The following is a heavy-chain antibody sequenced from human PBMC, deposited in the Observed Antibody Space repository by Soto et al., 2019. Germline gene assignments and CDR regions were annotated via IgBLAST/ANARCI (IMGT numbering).Heavy chain of an antibody. D-gene: IGHD3-22*01. CDR3: PRGGQPGTYYYDSSGYYFDY. J-gene: IGHJ4*02. V-gene: IGHV4-59*01. CDR1: GGSISTYY. Sequence: QVQLQESGPGLVKPSETLSLTCTVSGGSISTYYWTWIRQPPGKGLECIGHIYYSGNDYYYPSLRGRVAISVDTSQTQFSLKVISVTAADTAAYFCPRGGQPGTYYYDSSGYYFDYWSQGTLVTVSS. CDR2: IYYSGND.